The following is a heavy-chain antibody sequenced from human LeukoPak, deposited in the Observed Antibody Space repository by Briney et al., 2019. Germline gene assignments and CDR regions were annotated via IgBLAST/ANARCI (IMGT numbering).Heavy chain of an antibody. CDR3: ARAPVADTAMAADY. J-gene: IGHJ4*02. CDR1: GGSISSGGYY. D-gene: IGHD5-18*01. Sequence: SETLSFTCTVSGGSISSGGYYWSWIRQHPGKGLEWIGYIYYSGSTYYNPSLKSRVTTSVDTSKNQFSLKLSSVTAADTAVYYCARAPVADTAMAADYWGQGTLVTVSS. V-gene: IGHV4-31*03. CDR2: IYYSGST.